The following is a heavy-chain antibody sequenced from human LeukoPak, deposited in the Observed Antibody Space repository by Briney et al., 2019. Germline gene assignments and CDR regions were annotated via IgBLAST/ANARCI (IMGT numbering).Heavy chain of an antibody. CDR3: ARDIQDVLLRFGESN. V-gene: IGHV3-48*03. CDR2: ISSSGSTI. Sequence: GGSLRLSCAASGFTFSSYEMNWVRQAPGKGLEWVSYISSSGSTIYYADSVKGRFTISRDNAKNSLYLQMNSLRAEDTAVYYCARDIQDVLLRFGESNWGQGTLVTVSS. J-gene: IGHJ4*02. D-gene: IGHD3-10*01. CDR1: GFTFSSYE.